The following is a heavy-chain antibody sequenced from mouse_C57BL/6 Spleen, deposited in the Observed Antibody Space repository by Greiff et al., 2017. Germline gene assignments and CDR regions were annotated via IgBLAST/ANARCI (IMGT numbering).Heavy chain of an antibody. V-gene: IGHV6-3*01. D-gene: IGHD2-1*01. CDR3: TSTIAMDY. CDR2: IRLKSDNYAT. CDR1: GFTFSNYW. J-gene: IGHJ4*01. Sequence: EVHLVESGGGLVQPGGSMKLSCVASGFTFSNYWMNWVRQSPEKGLEWVAQIRLKSDNYATHYAESVKGRFTISRDDSKSSVYLQMNNLRAEDTGIYYCTSTIAMDYWGQGTSVTVSS.